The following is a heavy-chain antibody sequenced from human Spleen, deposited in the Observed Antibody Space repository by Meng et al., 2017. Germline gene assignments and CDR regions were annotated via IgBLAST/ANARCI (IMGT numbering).Heavy chain of an antibody. D-gene: IGHD3-3*01. V-gene: IGHV1-69*06. Sequence: QGQLVQAGAGVKKPGSSVKVSCKPSGGTFSSYAMTWVRRAPGQGPEWMGGIIPIFGTRRYAQKFQGRVTITADKSTSTVYMELSGLTSEDTAVYYCARITWSANYFDYWGPGTLVTVSS. CDR3: ARITWSANYFDY. J-gene: IGHJ4*02. CDR2: IIPIFGTR. CDR1: GGTFSSYA.